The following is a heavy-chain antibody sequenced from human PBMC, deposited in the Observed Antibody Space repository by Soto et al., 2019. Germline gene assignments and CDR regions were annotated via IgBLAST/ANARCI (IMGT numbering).Heavy chain of an antibody. Sequence: GGSLRLSCAASGFTVSSNYMSWVRQAPGKGLEWVSVIYSGGSTYYADSVKGRFTISRHNSKNTLYLQMNSLRAEDTAVYYCARERKAMANYYYYYMDVWGKGNTVTVSS. CDR1: GFTVSSNY. D-gene: IGHD5-18*01. J-gene: IGHJ6*03. V-gene: IGHV3-53*04. CDR2: IYSGGST. CDR3: ARERKAMANYYYYYMDV.